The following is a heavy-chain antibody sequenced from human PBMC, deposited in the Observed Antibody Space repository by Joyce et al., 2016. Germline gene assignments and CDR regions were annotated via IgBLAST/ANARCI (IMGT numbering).Heavy chain of an antibody. V-gene: IGHV5-51*01. Sequence: VQLVQSGAEVKKPGESLKISGKGSGYNFNSYWIGWVRQMPGKGLEWMGIIYPGGSDPRYSPSFQGQVTISADESIRTASLQWSSLKASDTAIYYCARQQGWDSSGYYFDYWGQGTLVTVSS. CDR1: GYNFNSYW. D-gene: IGHD3-22*01. CDR3: ARQQGWDSSGYYFDY. CDR2: IYPGGSDP. J-gene: IGHJ4*02.